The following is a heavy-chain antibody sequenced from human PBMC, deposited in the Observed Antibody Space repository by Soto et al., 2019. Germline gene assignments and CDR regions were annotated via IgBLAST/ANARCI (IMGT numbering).Heavy chain of an antibody. J-gene: IGHJ5*02. V-gene: IGHV1-69*01. CDR1: GGTFSSYA. D-gene: IGHD3-10*01. Sequence: QVQLVQSGAEVKKPGSSVKVSSTASGGTFSSYAISWVRQAPGQGLEWMGGIIPIFGTANYAQKFQGRVTITADESTSTAYMELSSLRSEDTAVYYCARDRGGSGSYYTWFDPWGQGTLVTVSS. CDR3: ARDRGGSGSYYTWFDP. CDR2: IIPIFGTA.